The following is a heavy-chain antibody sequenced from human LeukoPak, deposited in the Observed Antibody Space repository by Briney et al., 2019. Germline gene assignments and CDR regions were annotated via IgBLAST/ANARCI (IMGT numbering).Heavy chain of an antibody. CDR1: GFTFSNYG. CDR2: ISGSGGST. J-gene: IGHJ6*03. CDR3: AKDSYGSGSYYPYYYYYMDV. V-gene: IGHV3-23*01. D-gene: IGHD3-10*01. Sequence: GGSLTLSCAASGFTFSNYGMSWVRQGPGKGLEWVSSISGSGGSTYYADSVKGRFTISRDNSKNTLYLQMNSLRAEDTAVYYCAKDSYGSGSYYPYYYYYMDVWGKGTTVTISS.